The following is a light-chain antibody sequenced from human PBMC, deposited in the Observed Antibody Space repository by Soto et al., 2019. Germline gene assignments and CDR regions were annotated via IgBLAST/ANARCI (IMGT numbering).Light chain of an antibody. J-gene: IGKJ1*01. CDR1: QSVSSN. CDR3: QQYNNWGT. Sequence: EIVMTQSPATLSVSPGERATLSCRASQSVSSNLAWYQQKPGQAPRLLIYGASTRATGIPARFSGSGSGTEFTLTISSLQSEVFAGYCCQQYNNWGTFGQGTKVEIK. CDR2: GAS. V-gene: IGKV3-15*01.